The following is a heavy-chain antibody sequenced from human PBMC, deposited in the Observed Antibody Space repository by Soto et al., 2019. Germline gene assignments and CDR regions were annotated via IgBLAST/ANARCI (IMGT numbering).Heavy chain of an antibody. V-gene: IGHV1-18*01. CDR3: ARRTGAPVTVGATDEFDY. CDR1: GYTFTSYG. Sequence: QVQLVQSGAEVKKPGTSVKVSCKASGYTFTSYGISWVRQAPGQGLEWMGWISAYNGNTNYAQKLQGRVTMTTDTSTSTAYMELRSLRSADTAVYYCARRTGAPVTVGATDEFDYWGQGTLVTVSS. D-gene: IGHD1-26*01. J-gene: IGHJ4*02. CDR2: ISAYNGNT.